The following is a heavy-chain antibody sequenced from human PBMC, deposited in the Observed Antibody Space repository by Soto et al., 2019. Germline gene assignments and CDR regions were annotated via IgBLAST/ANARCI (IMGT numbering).Heavy chain of an antibody. CDR2: IYYSGST. D-gene: IGHD1-1*01. CDR1: GGSISSYY. V-gene: IGHV4-59*01. Sequence: SETLSLTCTVSGGSISSYYWSWIRQPPGKGLEWIGYIYYSGSTNYNPSLKSRVTISVDTSKNQFSLKLSSVTAADTAGYYCAKVVNEFDYWGQGPLVTVSS. CDR3: AKVVNEFDY. J-gene: IGHJ4*02.